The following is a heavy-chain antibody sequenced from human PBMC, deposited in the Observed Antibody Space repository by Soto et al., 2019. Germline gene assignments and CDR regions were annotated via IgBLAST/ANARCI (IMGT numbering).Heavy chain of an antibody. D-gene: IGHD3-22*01. Sequence: PGESLKISCAASGFTFSSYAMHWVRQAPGKGLEWVAVISYDGSNKYYADSVKGRFTISRDNSKNTLYLQMNSLRAEDTAVYYCARDRDYYDSSGSFDYWGQGTLVTVSS. CDR3: ARDRDYYDSSGSFDY. J-gene: IGHJ4*02. CDR1: GFTFSSYA. V-gene: IGHV3-30-3*01. CDR2: ISYDGSNK.